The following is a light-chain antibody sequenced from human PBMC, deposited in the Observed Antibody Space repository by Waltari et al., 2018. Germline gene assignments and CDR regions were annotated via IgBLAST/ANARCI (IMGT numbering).Light chain of an antibody. J-gene: IGLJ2*01. Sequence: QSVLTQPPSVSGAPGQRVTIYCTGSISNIGAGYAVHWYQQLPGTAPKLLISGNTTRPSGVPVRFSGSKSGTSASLAITGLQSDDEADYYCQSYDNILSGGVFGGGTKLTVL. CDR1: ISNIGAGYA. CDR3: QSYDNILSGGV. V-gene: IGLV1-40*01. CDR2: GNT.